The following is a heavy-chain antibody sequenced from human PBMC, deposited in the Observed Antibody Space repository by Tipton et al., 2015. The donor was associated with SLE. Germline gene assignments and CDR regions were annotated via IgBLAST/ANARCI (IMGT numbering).Heavy chain of an antibody. CDR2: ISYDGSNK. J-gene: IGHJ4*02. Sequence: SGFTFSSYGMHWVRQAPGKGLEWVAVISYDGSNKYYADSLKGRFTISRDDSKNTLYLQMNSLRPEDTAVYYCARDLVGALYYFDYWGQGTLVTVSS. CDR1: GFTFSSYG. CDR3: ARDLVGALYYFDY. D-gene: IGHD1-26*01. V-gene: IGHV3-30*19.